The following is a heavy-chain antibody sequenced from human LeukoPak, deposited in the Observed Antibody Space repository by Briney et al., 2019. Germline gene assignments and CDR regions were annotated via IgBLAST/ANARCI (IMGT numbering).Heavy chain of an antibody. CDR1: GYTFTTHG. CDR2: ISTSKGDT. V-gene: IGHV1-18*01. Sequence: ASVKVSCKTSGYTFTTHGISWVRQAPGQGLEWMGWISTSKGDTNYAQKFKGRLTMTTDRSTSTAYMELRSLRSDDTAVYYCARAQGIHSSGWNDYWGQGTLVTVSS. J-gene: IGHJ4*02. D-gene: IGHD6-19*01. CDR3: ARAQGIHSSGWNDY.